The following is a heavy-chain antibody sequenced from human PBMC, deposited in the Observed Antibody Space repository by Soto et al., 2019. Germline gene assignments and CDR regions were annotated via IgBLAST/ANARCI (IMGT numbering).Heavy chain of an antibody. V-gene: IGHV1-18*04. CDR2: ISAYNGNT. D-gene: IGHD2-21*02. Sequence: GASVKVSCKASGYTFTSYGISWVRQAPGQGLEWMGWISAYNGNTNYAQKLQGRVTMTTDTSTSTAYMELRSLRSDDTAVYYCASPRVCGGDCDYYYYYGMDVWGQGTTVTVS. CDR1: GYTFTSYG. CDR3: ASPRVCGGDCDYYYYYGMDV. J-gene: IGHJ6*02.